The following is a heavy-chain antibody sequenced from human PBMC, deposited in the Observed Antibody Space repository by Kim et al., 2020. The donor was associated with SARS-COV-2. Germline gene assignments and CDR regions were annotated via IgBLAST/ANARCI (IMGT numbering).Heavy chain of an antibody. V-gene: IGHV3-9*01. D-gene: IGHD3-10*01. J-gene: IGHJ5*02. CDR2: ITWNSDPI. Sequence: GGSLRLSCAASGFTFDDYAMHWVRQAPGKGLEWVSGITWNSDPIDYADSVKGRFTISRDNAKNSLYLQMNSLRVEDTALYYCAKDMWFGFDPWGQGTLVIVSS. CDR1: GFTFDDYA. CDR3: AKDMWFGFDP.